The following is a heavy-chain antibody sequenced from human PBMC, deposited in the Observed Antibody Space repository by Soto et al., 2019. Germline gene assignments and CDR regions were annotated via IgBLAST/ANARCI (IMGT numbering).Heavy chain of an antibody. J-gene: IGHJ4*02. CDR3: ASESCSGGSCYPDY. Sequence: ASAKLSCKAPGYTFTSYGISWVRQAPGQGLEWMGWISAYNGNTNYAQKLQGRVTMTTDTSTSTAYMELRSLRSDDTAVYYCASESCSGGSCYPDYWGQGTLVTVSS. CDR1: GYTFTSYG. CDR2: ISAYNGNT. V-gene: IGHV1-18*01. D-gene: IGHD2-15*01.